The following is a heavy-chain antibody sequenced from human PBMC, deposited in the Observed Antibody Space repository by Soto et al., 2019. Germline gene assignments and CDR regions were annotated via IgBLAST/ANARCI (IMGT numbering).Heavy chain of an antibody. J-gene: IGHJ4*02. D-gene: IGHD1-26*01. CDR1: GFTFSHYA. Sequence: QVQLVESGGGVVQPGRSLRLSCAASGFTFSHYAMHWVRQAPGKGLEWVALMSYDGSNEYYADYVKGRFTISRDNSKNTLYLQMNSLRAEDTAVYYCAKDGRHNFDYWGQGTLVTVSS. V-gene: IGHV3-30*18. CDR2: MSYDGSNE. CDR3: AKDGRHNFDY.